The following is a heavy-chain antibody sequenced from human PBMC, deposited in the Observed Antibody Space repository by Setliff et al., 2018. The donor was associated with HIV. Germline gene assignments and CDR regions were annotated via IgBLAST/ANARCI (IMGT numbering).Heavy chain of an antibody. CDR2: INNDTTTT. V-gene: IGHV3-74*01. D-gene: IGHD3-10*01. Sequence: GGSLRLSCAASGFTFSRYWMHWVRQAPGQGLVWVSGINNDTTTTTYADSVKGRFSISRDNAKNTLYLQMNGLRGEDMALYYCAKGGYGTGSYYYFDYWGQGTLVTVS. J-gene: IGHJ4*02. CDR1: GFTFSRYW. CDR3: AKGGYGTGSYYYFDY.